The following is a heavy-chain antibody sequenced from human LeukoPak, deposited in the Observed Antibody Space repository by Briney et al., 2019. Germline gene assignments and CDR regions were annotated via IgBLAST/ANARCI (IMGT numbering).Heavy chain of an antibody. Sequence: PGGSLRLSCAASGFTFSSYWMSWVRQAPGKGLEWVANIKQDGSEKYYVDSVKGRFTISRDNAKNSLYLQMNSLRAEDTAVYYCARDGSATVHAFDIWGQGTMVTVSS. D-gene: IGHD4-17*01. CDR1: GFTFSSYW. CDR3: ARDGSATVHAFDI. J-gene: IGHJ3*02. V-gene: IGHV3-7*01. CDR2: IKQDGSEK.